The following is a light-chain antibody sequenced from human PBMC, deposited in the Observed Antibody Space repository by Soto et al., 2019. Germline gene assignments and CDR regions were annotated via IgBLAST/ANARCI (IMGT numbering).Light chain of an antibody. J-gene: IGKJ2*01. CDR1: QSVRNAY. V-gene: IGKV3-20*01. CDR3: QQSGSSPRT. CDR2: DAS. Sequence: EIVLTQSPGTLSLSPGERATLSCRASQSVRNAYLAWYQQKPGQAPRLLIYDASNSATGIPDRFSGSGSGTDFTLTITRLEPEDFAVYYCQQSGSSPRTFGQGTKLEIK.